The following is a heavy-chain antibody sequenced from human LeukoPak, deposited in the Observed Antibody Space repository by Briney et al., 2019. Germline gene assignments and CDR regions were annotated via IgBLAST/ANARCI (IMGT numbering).Heavy chain of an antibody. J-gene: IGHJ6*03. CDR2: ISSSSSYI. Sequence: PGGSLRLSCAASGFTLSSYEMNWVRQAPGKGLEWVSYISSSSSYIYYADSVKGRFTISRDNAKNSLYLQMNSLRAEDTALYYCARVSRITIFGVVARVGYYYYYMDVWGKGTTVTVSS. CDR1: GFTLSSYE. D-gene: IGHD3-3*01. CDR3: ARVSRITIFGVVARVGYYYYYMDV. V-gene: IGHV3-21*04.